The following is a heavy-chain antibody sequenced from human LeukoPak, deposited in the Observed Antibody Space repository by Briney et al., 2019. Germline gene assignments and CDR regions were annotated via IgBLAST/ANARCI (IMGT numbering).Heavy chain of an antibody. CDR1: GFTVRNNY. J-gene: IGHJ4*02. D-gene: IGHD6-19*01. CDR3: ARGVSSGHLYFDY. V-gene: IGHV3-53*01. CDR2: IYSGGST. Sequence: GGSLRLSCAASGFTVRNNYMSWVRQAPGKGLEWVSVIYSGGSTYYADSVKGRFTISRDNSKNTLYLQMNSLRAEDTAVYYCARGVSSGHLYFDYWGQRSLATLSS.